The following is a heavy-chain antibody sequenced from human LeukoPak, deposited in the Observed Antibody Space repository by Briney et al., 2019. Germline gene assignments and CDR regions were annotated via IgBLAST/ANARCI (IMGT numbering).Heavy chain of an antibody. J-gene: IGHJ4*02. Sequence: GGSLRLSCAASGFTFSSYAMTWVRQAPGKGLEWVSSISSSSSYIYYADSVKGRFTISRDNAKNSLYLQMNSLRAEDTAVYYCARVPYYYDSSGYLFDYWGQGTLVTVSS. CDR2: ISSSSSYI. D-gene: IGHD3-22*01. CDR1: GFTFSSYA. CDR3: ARVPYYYDSSGYLFDY. V-gene: IGHV3-21*01.